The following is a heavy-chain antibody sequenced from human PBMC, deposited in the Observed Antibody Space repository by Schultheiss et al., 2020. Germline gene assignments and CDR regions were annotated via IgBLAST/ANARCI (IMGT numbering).Heavy chain of an antibody. CDR2: IYYSGST. CDR1: GGSISSYY. CDR3: APRGGRRPFDY. D-gene: IGHD2-15*01. V-gene: IGHV4-59*01. Sequence: SETLSLTCTVSGGSISSYYWSWIRQPPGKGLEWIGYIYYSGSTNYNPSLKSRVTISVDTSKNQFSLKLSSVTAADTAVYYCAPRGGRRPFDYWGQGTLVTVSS. J-gene: IGHJ4*02.